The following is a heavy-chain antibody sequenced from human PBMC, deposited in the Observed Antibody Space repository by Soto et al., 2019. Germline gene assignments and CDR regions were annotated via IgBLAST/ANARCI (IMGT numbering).Heavy chain of an antibody. J-gene: IGHJ6*02. Sequence: QVQLVQSGAEVQKPGSSVKVSCKASGGTFSSYAISWVRQAPGQGLEWMGGIIPIFGTANYAQKFQGRVTITADESTSTAYMELSSLRSEDTAVYYCARPRIAAAGYYYYYGMDVWGQGTTVTVSS. CDR1: GGTFSSYA. CDR3: ARPRIAAAGYYYYYGMDV. D-gene: IGHD6-13*01. V-gene: IGHV1-69*01. CDR2: IIPIFGTA.